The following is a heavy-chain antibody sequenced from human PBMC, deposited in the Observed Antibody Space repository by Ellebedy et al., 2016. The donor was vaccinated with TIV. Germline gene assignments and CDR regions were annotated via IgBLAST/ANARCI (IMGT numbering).Heavy chain of an antibody. Sequence: ASVKVSCXASGYTFTSYDINWVRQATGQGLEWMGWINPNSGGTNYAQKFQGWVTMTRDTSISTAYMELSRLRSDDTAVYYCARSGSIAYKPGHYYYYGMDVWGQGTTVTVSS. D-gene: IGHD1-1*01. J-gene: IGHJ6*02. V-gene: IGHV1-2*04. CDR1: GYTFTSYD. CDR2: INPNSGGT. CDR3: ARSGSIAYKPGHYYYYGMDV.